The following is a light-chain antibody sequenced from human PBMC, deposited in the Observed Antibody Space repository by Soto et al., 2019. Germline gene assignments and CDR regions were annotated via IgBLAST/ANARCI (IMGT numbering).Light chain of an antibody. Sequence: EIVLTQSPGTLSLSPGERATLSCRASQSVSSSYLAWYQQKPGQAPRLLIYGASSRATGIPDRFSGSGSGTDFTLTISRLEPEDIAVYYCQQYGSSPTFGKGTKVDIK. CDR2: GAS. J-gene: IGKJ1*01. CDR3: QQYGSSPT. V-gene: IGKV3-20*01. CDR1: QSVSSSY.